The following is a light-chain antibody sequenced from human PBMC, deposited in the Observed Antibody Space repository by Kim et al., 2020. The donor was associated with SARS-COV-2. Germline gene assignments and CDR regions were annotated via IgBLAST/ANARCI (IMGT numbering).Light chain of an antibody. V-gene: IGLV2-23*01. Sequence: GQSITISCTGSRSDVAKYNLVSWYQQLPGEAPKLMIYEGIKRPSAVSDRFSASKSGNTAYLTISGLQAEDEADYYCCSYADSNTWVFGGGTQLTVL. CDR3: CSYADSNTWV. CDR1: RSDVAKYNL. J-gene: IGLJ3*02. CDR2: EGI.